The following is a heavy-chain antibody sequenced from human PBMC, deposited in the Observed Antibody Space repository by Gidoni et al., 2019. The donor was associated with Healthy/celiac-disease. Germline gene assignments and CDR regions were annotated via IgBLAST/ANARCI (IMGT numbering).Heavy chain of an antibody. J-gene: IGHJ6*02. CDR1: GFTFSSYG. CDR3: ARERQGLLFYYYYGMDV. CDR2: IWYDGSNK. D-gene: IGHD2-21*02. Sequence: QVQLVESGGGVVQPGRSLRLSCAASGFTFSSYGMHWVRQAPGKGLEWVAVIWYDGSNKYYADSVKGRFTISRDNSKNKLYLQMNSLRAEDTAVYYCARERQGLLFYYYYGMDVWGQGTTVTVSS. V-gene: IGHV3-33*01.